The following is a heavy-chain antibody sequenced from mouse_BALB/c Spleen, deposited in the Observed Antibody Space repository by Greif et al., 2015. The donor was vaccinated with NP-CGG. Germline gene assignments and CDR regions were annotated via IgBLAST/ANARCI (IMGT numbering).Heavy chain of an antibody. CDR1: GYTFTSYW. V-gene: IGHV1S22*01. CDR3: TRSSPGNYYGYAMDY. CDR2: IYPGSGST. D-gene: IGHD2-1*01. Sequence: LQQSGSELVRPGASVKLSCKASGYTFTSYWMHWVKQRPGQGLEWIGNIYPGSGSTNYDEKFKSKATLTVDTSSSTAYMQLSSLTSEDSAVYYCTRSSPGNYYGYAMDYWGQGTSVTVSS. J-gene: IGHJ4*01.